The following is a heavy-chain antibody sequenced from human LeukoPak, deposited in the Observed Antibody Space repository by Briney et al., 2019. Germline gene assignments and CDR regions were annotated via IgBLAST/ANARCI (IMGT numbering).Heavy chain of an antibody. CDR1: GGSISSGGYS. V-gene: IGHV4-30-2*01. Sequence: SETLSLTCAVSGGSISSGGYSWSWIRQPPGKGLEWIGYIYHSGSTYYNPSPKSRITISVDRSKNQFSLKLSSVTAADTAVYYCARVNHWFDPWGQGTLVTVSS. J-gene: IGHJ5*02. CDR3: ARVNHWFDP. CDR2: IYHSGST.